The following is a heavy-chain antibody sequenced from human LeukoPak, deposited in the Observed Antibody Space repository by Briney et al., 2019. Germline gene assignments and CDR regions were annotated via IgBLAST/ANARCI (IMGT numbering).Heavy chain of an antibody. J-gene: IGHJ4*02. V-gene: IGHV3-7*05. CDR1: GFTFSSYW. CDR3: ARHNMAAAGTTFDY. CDR2: IKQDGSTK. D-gene: IGHD6-13*01. Sequence: GGSLRLSCAASGFTFSSYWVSWVRQTPGKGLEWVANIKQDGSTKYSVDSVRGRFTISRDNAKNSLYLQMNSLRAGDTAVYYCARHNMAAAGTTFDYWGQGTLVTVSS.